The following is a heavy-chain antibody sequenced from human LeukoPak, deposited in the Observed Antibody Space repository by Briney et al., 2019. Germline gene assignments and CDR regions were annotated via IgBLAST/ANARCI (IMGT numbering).Heavy chain of an antibody. CDR2: IDYSGRT. V-gene: IGHV4-39*07. D-gene: IGHD3-9*01. CDR3: ATEFYDFLSGESWFDP. CDR1: GDSIDSVSYY. J-gene: IGHJ5*02. Sequence: SETLSLTCSVSGDSIDSVSYYWGWIRQAPGKGPEWIASIDYSGRTFYNPSLRSRVTISVDTSNNDFSLNLTSVTAADPAVYYCATEFYDFLSGESWFDPWGQGTLVTVSS.